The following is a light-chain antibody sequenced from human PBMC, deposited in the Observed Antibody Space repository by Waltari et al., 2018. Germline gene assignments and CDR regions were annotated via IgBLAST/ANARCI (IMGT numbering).Light chain of an antibody. J-gene: IGLJ3*02. CDR2: DVS. Sequence: SALTQPASVSGSPGQSITISCTGTTSHLGDYKYVSWYQQHPGKAPKLMIYDVSNRPSGISIRFSGSKSGNTASLTISGLQADDEADYYCSSYTISNTWVFGGGTKLTVL. CDR3: SSYTISNTWV. CDR1: TSHLGDYKY. V-gene: IGLV2-14*03.